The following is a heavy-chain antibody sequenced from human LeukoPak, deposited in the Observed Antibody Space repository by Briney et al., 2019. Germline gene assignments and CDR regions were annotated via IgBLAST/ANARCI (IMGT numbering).Heavy chain of an antibody. V-gene: IGHV3-7*01. J-gene: IGHJ4*02. Sequence: GGSLRLSCAASGFTFSNAWMSWVRQAPGKGLEWVANIRQDGSEKYYVASVRGRFTISRDNAKNSLYLQMNSLRGEDTAVYYCARLADYDSSGYYGIIGYWGQGTLVTVSS. CDR3: ARLADYDSSGYYGIIGY. CDR1: GFTFSNAW. D-gene: IGHD3-22*01. CDR2: IRQDGSEK.